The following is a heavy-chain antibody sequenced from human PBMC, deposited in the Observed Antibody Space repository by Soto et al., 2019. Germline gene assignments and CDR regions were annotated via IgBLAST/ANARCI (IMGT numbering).Heavy chain of an antibody. V-gene: IGHV3-7*01. CDR3: ARDWLRMTPFDY. D-gene: IGHD5-12*01. J-gene: IGHJ4*02. CDR1: GCTCSSYG. Sequence: EVQLVESGGGLVQPGGSLRLSCAAAGCTCSSYGMSWVRQAPGKGLEWVANIKQDGSEKYYVDSVKGRFTISRDNAKNSLYLHMNSLRAEDTAVYYCARDWLRMTPFDYWGQGPLVTVSS. CDR2: IKQDGSEK.